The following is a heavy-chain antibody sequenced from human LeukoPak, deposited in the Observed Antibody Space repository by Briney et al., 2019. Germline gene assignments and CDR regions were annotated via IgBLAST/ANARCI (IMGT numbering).Heavy chain of an antibody. CDR2: ISSSSSYI. Sequence: GGSLRLSCEASGFIFSSYSMNWVRQAPGKGLEWVSSISSSSSYIYYADPLKGRFTISRDNAKNSLYLQMNSLRAEDTAVYYCARGGAYYYYMDVWGKGTTVTVSS. D-gene: IGHD4/OR15-4a*01. J-gene: IGHJ6*03. CDR3: ARGGAYYYYMDV. CDR1: GFIFSSYS. V-gene: IGHV3-21*01.